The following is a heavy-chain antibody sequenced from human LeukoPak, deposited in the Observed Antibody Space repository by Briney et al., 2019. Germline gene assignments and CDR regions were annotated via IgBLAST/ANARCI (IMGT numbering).Heavy chain of an antibody. CDR1: GGSFSSYA. J-gene: IGHJ4*02. V-gene: IGHV1-69*04. CDR2: IIPILDIA. Sequence: ASVKVSCKASGGSFSSYAISWVRQAPGQGLEWMGRIIPILDIANYAQRFQDRVTITADKSTGTVYMELSSLRSEDTAVYYCARGGGYSSGLSYWGQGALVTVSS. D-gene: IGHD2-15*01. CDR3: ARGGGYSSGLSY.